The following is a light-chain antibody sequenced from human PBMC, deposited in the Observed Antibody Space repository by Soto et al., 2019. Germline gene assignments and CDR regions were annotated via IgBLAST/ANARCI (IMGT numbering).Light chain of an antibody. CDR2: SSD. CDR3: AAWDDSLNGWV. CDR1: NSNIGSNS. V-gene: IGLV1-44*01. J-gene: IGLJ3*02. Sequence: QSVLTQPPSVSAAPGQRVTISCSGSNSNIGSNSVNWYQQLPGTAPKLLLYSSDRRPSGVPDRFSGSKSGTSASLAINGLQPEDEADYYCAAWDDSLNGWVFGGGTKLTVL.